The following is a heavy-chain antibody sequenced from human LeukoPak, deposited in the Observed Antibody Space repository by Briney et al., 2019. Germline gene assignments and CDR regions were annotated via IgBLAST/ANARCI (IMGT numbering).Heavy chain of an antibody. CDR3: ARDQLSITMVRGVYYFDY. V-gene: IGHV3-7*01. CDR2: IKQDGSEK. CDR1: GFTFSSYW. Sequence: GGSLRLSCAASGFTFSSYWMSWVRQAPGKGLEWVANIKQDGSEKYYVDSVKGRFTISRDNAKNSLYLQMNSLRAEDTAVYYCARDQLSITMVRGVYYFDYWGQGTLVTVSS. J-gene: IGHJ4*02. D-gene: IGHD3-10*01.